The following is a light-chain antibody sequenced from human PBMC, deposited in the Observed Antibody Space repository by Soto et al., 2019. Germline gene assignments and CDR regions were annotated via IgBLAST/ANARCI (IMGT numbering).Light chain of an antibody. V-gene: IGKV3-20*01. Sequence: EIVLTQSPGTLSLSPEERATLSCRASQSISSSYLAWYQQKPGQAPRLLIYGAFSRATGIPDRFSGSGSGTDFTLTISSLQAEDVAVYYCQQYYSNPELTFGGGTKVEIK. CDR3: QQYYSNPELT. J-gene: IGKJ4*01. CDR2: GAF. CDR1: QSISSSY.